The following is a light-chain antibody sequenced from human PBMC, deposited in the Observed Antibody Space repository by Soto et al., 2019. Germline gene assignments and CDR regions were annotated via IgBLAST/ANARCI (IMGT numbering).Light chain of an antibody. J-gene: IGKJ1*01. V-gene: IGKV3-11*01. CDR2: DAS. CDR1: QSVSSY. CDR3: QQRSNWPVT. Sequence: EIVLTQSPATLSLSPGERATLSCRASQSVSSYLAWYQQQPGQAPRLLIYDASNRATSIPARFTGSGSGTDFTLTISSLEPEDFAVYYCQQRSNWPVTFGQGTKVDIK.